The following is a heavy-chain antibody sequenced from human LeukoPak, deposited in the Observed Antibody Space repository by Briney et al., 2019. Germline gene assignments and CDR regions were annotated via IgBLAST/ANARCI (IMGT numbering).Heavy chain of an antibody. Sequence: SETLSLTCAVYGGSFSGSNWSWIRQPPGKGLEWIGEIYNSGSTIYNPSLKSRVTISVDTSKNQFSLNLISVTAADTAVYYCVRTYDYWGQGTLVTVSS. V-gene: IGHV4-34*01. CDR1: GGSFSGSN. CDR2: IYNSGST. J-gene: IGHJ4*02. CDR3: VRTYDY.